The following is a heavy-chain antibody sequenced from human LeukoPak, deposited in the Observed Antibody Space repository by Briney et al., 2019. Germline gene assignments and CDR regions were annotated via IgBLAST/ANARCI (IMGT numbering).Heavy chain of an antibody. V-gene: IGHV3-30*18. CDR3: AKERYCSSTSCDNDY. Sequence: GGSLRLSCAPSGFTFSSYAMTWVRQAPGKGLEWVAVISYDGSNKYYADSVKGRFTISRDNSKNTLYLQMNSLRAEDTAVYYCAKERYCSSTSCDNDYWGQGTLVTVSS. J-gene: IGHJ4*02. CDR2: ISYDGSNK. CDR1: GFTFSSYA. D-gene: IGHD2-2*01.